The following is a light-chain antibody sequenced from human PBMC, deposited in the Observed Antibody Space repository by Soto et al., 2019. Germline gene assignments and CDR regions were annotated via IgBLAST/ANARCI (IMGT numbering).Light chain of an antibody. V-gene: IGKV1-5*03. Sequence: IQMTQSPSTLAASVGDRVTITCRASQSISSWLAWYQQKPGKAPKLLIYKASSLESGVPSRFSGSGSGTEFTLTISSLQPDDFETYYCQQYNSYSQTFGQGTKVEIK. CDR1: QSISSW. CDR2: KAS. J-gene: IGKJ1*01. CDR3: QQYNSYSQT.